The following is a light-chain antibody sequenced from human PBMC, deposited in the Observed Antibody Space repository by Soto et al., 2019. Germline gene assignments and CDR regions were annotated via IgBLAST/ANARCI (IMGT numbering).Light chain of an antibody. Sequence: EIVLAQSPDTLSLSPGERAILSCRAGQTVSGTYLAWYQQKPGQAPRLLIYGSSFRASGIPDRFSGSGSGTEFTLPITGLRLEDFAFNYCKQYGYSPRTFGQGTKLEMK. V-gene: IGKV3-20*01. CDR2: GSS. CDR3: KQYGYSPRT. J-gene: IGKJ2*01. CDR1: QTVSGTY.